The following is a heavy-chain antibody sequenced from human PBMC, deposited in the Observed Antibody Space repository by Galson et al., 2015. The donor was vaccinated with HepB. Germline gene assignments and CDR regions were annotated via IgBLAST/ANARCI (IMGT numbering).Heavy chain of an antibody. CDR2: IWYDGSNK. CDR1: GFTFSSYG. V-gene: IGHV3-33*01. J-gene: IGHJ6*02. Sequence: SLRLSCAASGFTFSSYGMHWVRQAPGKGLEWVAVIWYDGSNKYYADSVKGRFTISRDNSKNTLYLQMNSLRAEDTAVYYCARDAGGIAARLAYGMDVWGQGTPVTVSS. CDR3: ARDAGGIAARLAYGMDV. D-gene: IGHD6-6*01.